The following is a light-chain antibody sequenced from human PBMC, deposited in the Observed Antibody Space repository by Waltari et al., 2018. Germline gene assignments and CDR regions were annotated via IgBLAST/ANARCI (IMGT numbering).Light chain of an antibody. J-gene: IGLJ2*01. V-gene: IGLV1-51*01. CDR3: GVWDRSLSAGL. Sequence: QSVFTQPPSVSASPGQQFTLSCSGRDSNIGNNHVSWYQQLPGPAPKRLIYDSDKRPSGIPARFSGSKSGTSATLGITGLQTGDEADYYCGVWDRSLSAGLFGGGTKLTVL. CDR1: DSNIGNNH. CDR2: DSD.